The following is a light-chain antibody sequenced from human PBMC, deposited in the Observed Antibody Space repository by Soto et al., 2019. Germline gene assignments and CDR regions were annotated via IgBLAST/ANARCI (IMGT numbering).Light chain of an antibody. Sequence: ETVLTQSPATLSLSPGERATLSCRASQSISSSLAWYQQTPGQAPRLLIYDASKRATGIPARFXXXGXGTXXXXXXXXLXPEDFXVYYCQQRFXWPSFGPGTKVDIK. V-gene: IGKV3-11*01. CDR2: DAS. J-gene: IGKJ3*01. CDR3: QQRFXWPS. CDR1: QSISSS.